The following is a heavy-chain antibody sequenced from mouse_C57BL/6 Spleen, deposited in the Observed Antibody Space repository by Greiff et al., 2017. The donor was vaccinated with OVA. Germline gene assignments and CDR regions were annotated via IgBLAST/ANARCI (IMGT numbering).Heavy chain of an antibody. CDR2: IYPGDGDT. D-gene: IGHD1-1*01. Sequence: VQLQQSGPELVKPGASVKISCKASGYAFSSSWMNWVKQRPGKGLEWIGRIYPGDGDTNYNGKFKGKATLTADKSSSTAYMQISSLTSEDSAVYFCARRDYYGSSWAMDYWGQGTSVTVSS. CDR3: ARRDYYGSSWAMDY. J-gene: IGHJ4*01. CDR1: GYAFSSSW. V-gene: IGHV1-82*01.